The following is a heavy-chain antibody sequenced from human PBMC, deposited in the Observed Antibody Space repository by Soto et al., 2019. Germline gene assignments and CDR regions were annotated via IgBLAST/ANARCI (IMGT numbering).Heavy chain of an antibody. CDR1: GYSFTRYG. D-gene: IGHD3-16*01. Sequence: QVQLVQSGAEVKNPGASVKVSCKASGYSFTRYGIGWARQAPGQGLEWMGWINAYNGNTNYAQNLLGRITPPTATSTTTAYMEWRSLRSNDTAIYYCAMVDVYVTPSPQDVWGQGTTVTVSS. CDR3: AMVDVYVTPSPQDV. V-gene: IGHV1-18*01. J-gene: IGHJ6*02. CDR2: INAYNGNT.